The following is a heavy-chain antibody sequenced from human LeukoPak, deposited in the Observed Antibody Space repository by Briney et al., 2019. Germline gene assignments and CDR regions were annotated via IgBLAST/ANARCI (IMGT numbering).Heavy chain of an antibody. Sequence: RTGGSLRLSCAASGFTFSSYAMSWVRQAPGKGLEWVSAISGSGGSTYYADSVKGRLTISRDNSKNTLYLQMNSLRAEDTAVYYCAKEGLRYFDWLPQTRFFDYWGQGTLVTVSS. CDR2: ISGSGGST. CDR1: GFTFSSYA. J-gene: IGHJ4*02. CDR3: AKEGLRYFDWLPQTRFFDY. D-gene: IGHD3-9*01. V-gene: IGHV3-23*01.